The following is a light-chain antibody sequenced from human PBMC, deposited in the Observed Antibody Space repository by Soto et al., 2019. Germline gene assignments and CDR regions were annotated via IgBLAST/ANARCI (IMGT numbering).Light chain of an antibody. V-gene: IGKV1-9*01. CDR1: QGISSY. J-gene: IGKJ5*01. Sequence: IQLTQSPYSLSASVGDRVTITCRASQGISSYLAWYQQKPGKAPKLLIYAASTLQSGVPSRFSGSGSGTDFTLTISSLQPEDFATYDCQQLNSYPITFGQGTRLEN. CDR3: QQLNSYPIT. CDR2: AAS.